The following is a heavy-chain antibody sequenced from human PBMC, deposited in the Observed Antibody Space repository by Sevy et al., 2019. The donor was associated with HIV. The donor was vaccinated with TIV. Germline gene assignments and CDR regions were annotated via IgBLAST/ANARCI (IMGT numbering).Heavy chain of an antibody. J-gene: IGHJ6*02. CDR1: GFTFSSYA. V-gene: IGHV3-66*01. D-gene: IGHD3-22*01. CDR3: ASDRYYDASGYYYYFYGLDI. CDR2: IYSGGST. Sequence: GGSLRLSCAASGFTFSSYAMSWVRQAPGKGLEWVSTIYSGGSTFYADSVKGRFTISRDNSKNTLYLQMNSLRAEDTAVYYCASDRYYDASGYYYYFYGLDIWGQGTTVTVSS.